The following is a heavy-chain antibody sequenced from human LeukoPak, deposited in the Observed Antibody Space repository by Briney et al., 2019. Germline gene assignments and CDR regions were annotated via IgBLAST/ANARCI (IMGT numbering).Heavy chain of an antibody. J-gene: IGHJ5*02. Sequence: SETLSLTCAVYGRSFSGYYWNWIRQPPGKGLEWIGEINHSGSTNYNPSLKSRVTISVDTSKNQFSLKLSSVTAADTAVYYCARTHYGDYWFDPWGQGTLVTVSS. CDR1: GRSFSGYY. V-gene: IGHV4-34*01. CDR2: INHSGST. D-gene: IGHD4-17*01. CDR3: ARTHYGDYWFDP.